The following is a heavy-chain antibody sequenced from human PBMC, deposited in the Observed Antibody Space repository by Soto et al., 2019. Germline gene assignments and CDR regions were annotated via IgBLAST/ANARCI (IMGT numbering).Heavy chain of an antibody. V-gene: IGHV1-18*04. CDR3: AREVQWLVLSYYYYYYGMDV. CDR1: GYTFTSYG. Sequence: GASVKVSCKPSGYTFTSYGISWVQQAPGHGIEWMGWISPYNGNTNYAEKLQGRVTMTTDTSTSTAYMELRSLRSDDTAVYYCAREVQWLVLSYYYYYYGMDVWGQGTTVTVSS. J-gene: IGHJ6*02. D-gene: IGHD6-19*01. CDR2: ISPYNGNT.